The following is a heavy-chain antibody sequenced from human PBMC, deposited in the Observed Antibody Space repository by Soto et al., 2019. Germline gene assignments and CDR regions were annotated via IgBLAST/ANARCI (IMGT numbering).Heavy chain of an antibody. J-gene: IGHJ6*02. Sequence: QVQLRESGPGLVKSSETLSLTCTVSGGSISTYYWSWVRQPPGKGLEWIGEIYSSGTATYNPSLRSRVTLSVDTSKNQFSLRLSSVTAADTAVYYCARGDGIQLGSLAGRYYYHKMDVWGQGTTVTVYS. V-gene: IGHV4-59*01. D-gene: IGHD1-1*01. CDR1: GGSISTYY. CDR2: IYSSGTA. CDR3: ARGDGIQLGSLAGRYYYHKMDV.